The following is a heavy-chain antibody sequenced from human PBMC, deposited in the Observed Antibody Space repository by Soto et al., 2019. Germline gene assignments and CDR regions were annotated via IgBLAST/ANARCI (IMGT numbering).Heavy chain of an antibody. CDR1: GYSFTSYW. J-gene: IGHJ6*02. CDR3: ARYTVYGGNSNYCYGMDV. D-gene: IGHD2-21*02. Sequence: GESLKISCKGSGYSFTSYWISWVRQMPGKGLEWMGRIDPSDSYTNYSPSFQGHVTISADKSISTAYLQWSSLKASDTAMYYCARYTVYGGNSNYCYGMDVWGQGTTVTVSS. CDR2: IDPSDSYT. V-gene: IGHV5-10-1*01.